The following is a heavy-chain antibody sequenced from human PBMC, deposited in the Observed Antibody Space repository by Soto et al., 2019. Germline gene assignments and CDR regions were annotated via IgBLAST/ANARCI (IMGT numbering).Heavy chain of an antibody. J-gene: IGHJ4*02. CDR3: AREIFGVEMYYFDY. D-gene: IGHD3-3*01. Sequence: QVQLLQSGAEVKKPGASVKVSCKASGYSFTTYYMHWVRQAPGQGLEWMGIINPSGGSTTYAQKFQGRVTMPRDTSTSTVYVELSSLRSEDTAVYYCAREIFGVEMYYFDYWGQGTLVTVSS. V-gene: IGHV1-46*01. CDR1: GYSFTTYY. CDR2: INPSGGST.